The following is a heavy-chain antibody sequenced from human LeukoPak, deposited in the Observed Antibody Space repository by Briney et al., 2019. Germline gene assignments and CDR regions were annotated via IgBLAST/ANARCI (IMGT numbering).Heavy chain of an antibody. CDR3: ARYGSGGSRDY. Sequence: SVKVSCKASGGTFSSYAISWVRQAPGQGLEWMGRTIPILGIANYAQKFQGRVTITADKSTSTAYMELSSLRSEDTAVYYCARYGSGGSRDYWGQGTLVTVSS. CDR2: TIPILGIA. V-gene: IGHV1-69*04. D-gene: IGHD3-10*01. J-gene: IGHJ4*02. CDR1: GGTFSSYA.